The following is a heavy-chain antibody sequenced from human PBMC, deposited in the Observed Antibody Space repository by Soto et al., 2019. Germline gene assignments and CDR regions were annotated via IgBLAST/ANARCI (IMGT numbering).Heavy chain of an antibody. CDR2: MYHSGTF. CDR3: ARAQFYSGSGNYNNLMFDA. J-gene: IGHJ5*02. V-gene: IGHV4-30-2*01. D-gene: IGHD3-10*01. CDR1: GGSIGGVGYS. Sequence: SETLSLTCAVSGGSIGGVGYSWSWIRQPPGGGLECIGYMYHSGTFLKSPSLKTRLTMSLDMPKNQFSLTLNSMTAADTAVYYCARAQFYSGSGNYNNLMFDAWGQGIQVTFSS.